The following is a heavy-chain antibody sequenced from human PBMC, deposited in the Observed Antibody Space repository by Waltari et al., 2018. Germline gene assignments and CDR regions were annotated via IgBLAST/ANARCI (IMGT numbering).Heavy chain of an antibody. CDR3: AKSMLGYCSGGSCYSAYDY. CDR1: GFTFSSYA. CDR2: ISGSGGST. D-gene: IGHD2-15*01. J-gene: IGHJ4*02. V-gene: IGHV3-23*01. Sequence: EVQLLESGGGLVQPGGSLRLSCAASGFTFSSYAMSWVRQAPGKGLAWVSAISGSGGSTYYADSVKGRFTISRDNSKNTLYLQMNSLRAEDTAVYYCAKSMLGYCSGGSCYSAYDYWGQGTLVTVSS.